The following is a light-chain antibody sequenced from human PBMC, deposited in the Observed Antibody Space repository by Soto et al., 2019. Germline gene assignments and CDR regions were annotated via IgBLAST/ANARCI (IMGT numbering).Light chain of an antibody. CDR3: QQRSNWPPAIT. CDR2: DAS. CDR1: QSVTNK. J-gene: IGKJ5*01. V-gene: IGKV3-15*01. Sequence: EMLMTQSPATLSVSPGERVSLSCWASQSVTNKLAWYQQRPGQPPRLLLYDASTRATGVPATFSGSGSGTDFTLTISSLQSEDLGVYYCQQRSNWPPAITFGQGTRLEIK.